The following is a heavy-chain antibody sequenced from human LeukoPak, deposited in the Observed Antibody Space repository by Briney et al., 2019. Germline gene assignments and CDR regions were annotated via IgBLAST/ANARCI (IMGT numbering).Heavy chain of an antibody. CDR2: TNHSGST. J-gene: IGHJ4*02. Sequence: SETLSLTCAVYGGSFSGYYWSWIRQPPGKGLEWIGETNHSGSTNYNPSLKSRVTISVDTSKNQFSLKLSSVTAADTAVYYCARARATVVNNLRGYFDYWGQGTLVTVSS. CDR3: ARARATVVNNLRGYFDY. V-gene: IGHV4-34*01. CDR1: GGSFSGYY. D-gene: IGHD4-23*01.